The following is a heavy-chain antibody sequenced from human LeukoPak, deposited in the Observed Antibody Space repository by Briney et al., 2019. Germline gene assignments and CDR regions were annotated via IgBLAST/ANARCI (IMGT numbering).Heavy chain of an antibody. CDR3: AKERAGLFYFDY. J-gene: IGHJ4*02. CDR1: GFDFSNYA. D-gene: IGHD1-14*01. V-gene: IGHV3-30*02. CDR2: IQYDGSIE. Sequence: GGSLRLSCAATGFDFSNYAMHWVRQAPGKGLEWVTFIQYDGSIENYADSVKGRFTVSRDNSKKTLYLEMNDLRAEDTAVYYCAKERAGLFYFDYWGQGTLVTVSS.